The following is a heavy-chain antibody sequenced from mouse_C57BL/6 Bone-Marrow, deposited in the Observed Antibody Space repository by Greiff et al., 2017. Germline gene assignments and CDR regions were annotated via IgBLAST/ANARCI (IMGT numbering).Heavy chain of an antibody. CDR2: IYPGNSDT. CDR3: TNRLWLPLGNYFDY. J-gene: IGHJ2*01. V-gene: IGHV1-5*01. Sequence: EVQLQESGTVLARPGASVKMSCKTSGYTFTSYWMHWVKQRPGQGLEWIGAIYPGNSDTSYNQKFKGKAKLTAVTSASTAYMELSSLTNEDSAIYYCTNRLWLPLGNYFDYWGQGTTLTVSS. D-gene: IGHD2-2*01. CDR1: GYTFTSYW.